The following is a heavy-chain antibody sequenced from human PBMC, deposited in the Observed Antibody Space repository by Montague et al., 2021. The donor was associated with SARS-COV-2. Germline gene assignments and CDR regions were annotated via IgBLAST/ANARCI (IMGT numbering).Heavy chain of an antibody. CDR2: IYYSGST. Sequence: SETLSLTCTVSGGSISSYYWSWIRQPPGKGLERIGYIYYSGSTNCNPSLKSRVTISVDTSKNQFSLKLSSVTAADTAVYYCARGSGWMGNAFDIWGQGTMVTVSS. V-gene: IGHV4-59*01. CDR1: GGSISSYY. D-gene: IGHD6-19*01. CDR3: ARGSGWMGNAFDI. J-gene: IGHJ3*02.